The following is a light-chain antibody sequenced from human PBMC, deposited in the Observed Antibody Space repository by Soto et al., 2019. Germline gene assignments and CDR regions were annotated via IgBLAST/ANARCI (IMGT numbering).Light chain of an antibody. Sequence: EVVLTQSPATLSVSPGDRATLSCRASQDIGSAVAWYHQRSGQAPRLLIFDASIRVPTTPARFSGSVSGTEFTLTISSLESEDFAVYFCQQYNNWPPITFGQGTRLEIK. CDR2: DAS. CDR3: QQYNNWPPIT. V-gene: IGKV3-15*01. CDR1: QDIGSA. J-gene: IGKJ5*01.